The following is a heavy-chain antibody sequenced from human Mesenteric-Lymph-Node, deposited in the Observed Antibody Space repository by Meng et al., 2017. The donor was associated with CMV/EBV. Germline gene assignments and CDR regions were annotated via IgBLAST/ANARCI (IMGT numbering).Heavy chain of an antibody. CDR1: GFTFSTYG. J-gene: IGHJ4*02. CDR3: AKGGSGSSVGLDY. CDR2: IRYDGSNK. D-gene: IGHD3-3*01. Sequence: GESLKISCAASGFTFSTYGMHWVRQAPGKGLEWVAFIRYDGSNKYYADSVKGRFTISRDSSRNTLYLQMNSLRAEDTAVYYCAKGGSGSSVGLDYWGQGTLVTVSS. V-gene: IGHV3-30*02.